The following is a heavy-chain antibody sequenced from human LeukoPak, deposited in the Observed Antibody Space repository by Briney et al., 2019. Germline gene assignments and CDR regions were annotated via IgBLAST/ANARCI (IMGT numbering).Heavy chain of an antibody. J-gene: IGHJ4*02. CDR3: AREASRLLVRGIQLWLYY. V-gene: IGHV1-58*02. Sequence: LWASVKVSCKASGFTFTSSAMQWVRQARGQRLEWIGWIVVGSGNTNYAQKFQGRVTMTRDMSTSTVYMELSSLRSEDTAVYYCAREASRLLVRGIQLWLYYWGQGTLVTVSS. CDR2: IVVGSGNT. D-gene: IGHD5-18*01. CDR1: GFTFTSSA.